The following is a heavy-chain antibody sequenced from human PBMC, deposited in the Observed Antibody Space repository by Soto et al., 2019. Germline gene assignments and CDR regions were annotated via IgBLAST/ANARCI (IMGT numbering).Heavy chain of an antibody. D-gene: IGHD1-26*01. V-gene: IGHV3-53*01. CDR3: ATGADKWYFDY. Sequence: GGSLRLPCAASGFTVSSNYMSWVRQAPGKGLEWVSVIYSGGSTYYADSVKGRFTISRDNSKNTLYLQMNSLRSEDTAVYYCATGADKWYFDYWGQGTLVTVSS. J-gene: IGHJ4*02. CDR2: IYSGGST. CDR1: GFTVSSNY.